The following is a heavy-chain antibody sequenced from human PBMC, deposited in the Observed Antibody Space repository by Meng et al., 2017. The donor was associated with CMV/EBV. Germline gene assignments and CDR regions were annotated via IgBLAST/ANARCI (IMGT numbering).Heavy chain of an antibody. CDR3: ARDPPVLRFLEWPTGGMDV. J-gene: IGHJ6*02. CDR2: ISSSSSTI. D-gene: IGHD3-3*01. CDR1: GFTFSSYS. Sequence: LSLTCAASGFTFSSYSMNWVRQAPGKGLEWVSYISSSSSTICYADSVKGRFTISRDNAKNSLYLQMNSLRAEDTAVYYCARDPPVLRFLEWPTGGMDVWGQGTTVTVSS. V-gene: IGHV3-48*04.